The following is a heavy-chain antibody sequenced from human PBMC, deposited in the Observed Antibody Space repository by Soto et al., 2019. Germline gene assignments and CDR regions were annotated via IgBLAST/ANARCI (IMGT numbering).Heavy chain of an antibody. CDR1: GCTFSSYA. J-gene: IGHJ6*02. CDR2: IIPIFGTA. CDR3: ARAGVVAATGYYYYGMDV. Sequence: SVKFSCKASGCTFSSYAISWGRQAPGQGLEWMGGIIPIFGTANYAHKVQVRVSITADESTITVYMELSSLRSEDTAVYYCARAGVVAATGYYYYGMDVWGPGTTVTVSS. D-gene: IGHD2-15*01. V-gene: IGHV1-69*13.